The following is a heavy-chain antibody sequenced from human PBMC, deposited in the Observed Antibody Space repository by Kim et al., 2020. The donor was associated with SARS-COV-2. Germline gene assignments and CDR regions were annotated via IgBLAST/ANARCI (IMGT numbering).Heavy chain of an antibody. J-gene: IGHJ4*02. CDR2: ISAYNGNT. CDR1: GYTFTSYG. D-gene: IGHD3-9*01. CDR3: ARIRGSYYDILTGYQGLSHFDY. Sequence: ASVKVSCKASGYTFTSYGISWVRQAPGQGLEWMGWISAYNGNTNYAQKLQGRVTMTTDTSTSTAYMELRSLRADDTAVYYCARIRGSYYDILTGYQGLSHFDYWGPGTLVTVSS. V-gene: IGHV1-18*01.